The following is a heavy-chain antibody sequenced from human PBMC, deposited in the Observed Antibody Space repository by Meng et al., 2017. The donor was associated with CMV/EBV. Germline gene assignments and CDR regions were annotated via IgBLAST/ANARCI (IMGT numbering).Heavy chain of an antibody. CDR1: GFTFSSYE. D-gene: IGHD4/OR15-4a*01. Sequence: GGSLRLSCAASGFTFSSYEMNWVRQAPGKGLEWVSYITSGSSSTYYADSVKGRFSISRDNGKNSLSLHMTSLRGEDTAVYYCARGADYGDPSPRIFDYWGQGTLVTVSS. J-gene: IGHJ4*02. CDR3: ARGADYGDPSPRIFDY. V-gene: IGHV3-48*03. CDR2: ITSGSSST.